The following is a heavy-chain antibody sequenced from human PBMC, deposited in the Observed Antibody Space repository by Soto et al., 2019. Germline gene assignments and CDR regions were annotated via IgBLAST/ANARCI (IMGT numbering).Heavy chain of an antibody. J-gene: IGHJ6*02. CDR1: GGTFSSCA. D-gene: IGHD2-8*02. V-gene: IGHV1-69*01. CDR3: ARVLVGCTGGNCYYYYGMDV. CDR2: IIPFFGTA. Sequence: QAQLVQSGAEVKKPGSSVKVSCKASGGTFSSCAITWVRQAPGQGLEWMGGIIPFFGTANYAQKFQGRVTITADESTSTAYMELSSLRYEDTAVYYCARVLVGCTGGNCYYYYGMDVWGQGTTVIVSS.